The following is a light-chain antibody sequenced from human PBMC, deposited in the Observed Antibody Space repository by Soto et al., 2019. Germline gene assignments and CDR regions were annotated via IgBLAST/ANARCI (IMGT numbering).Light chain of an antibody. Sequence: QSVLTQPASVSGSPGQSITISCTGTSSDVGGYNYVSWYQQHPGKAPKLMIYDVSNRPSGVSNRFSGSKSGNTASLTSSGLQAEDEADYYCSSYTSSSTLVVFGGGTKVPVL. CDR1: SSDVGGYNY. CDR2: DVS. CDR3: SSYTSSSTLVV. V-gene: IGLV2-14*01. J-gene: IGLJ2*01.